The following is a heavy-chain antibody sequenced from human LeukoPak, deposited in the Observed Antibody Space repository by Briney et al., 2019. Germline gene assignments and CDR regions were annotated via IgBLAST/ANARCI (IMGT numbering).Heavy chain of an antibody. V-gene: IGHV3-9*03. CDR2: ISWNSGSI. J-gene: IGHJ4*02. CDR1: GFTFDDYA. D-gene: IGHD6-19*01. CDR3: AKAYSSGWYGYFDY. Sequence: PGRSLRLSCAASGFTFDDYAMHWVRQAPGKGLEWVSGISWNSGSIGYADSVKGRFTISRDNAKISLYLQMNSLRAEDMALYYCAKAYSSGWYGYFDYWGQGTLVTVSS.